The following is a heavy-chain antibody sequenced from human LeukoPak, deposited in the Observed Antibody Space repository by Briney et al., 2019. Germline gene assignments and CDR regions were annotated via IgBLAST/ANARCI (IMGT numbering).Heavy chain of an antibody. V-gene: IGHV3-9*01. D-gene: IGHD2-15*01. Sequence: PGGSLRLSCAASGFTFSDYAMHWVRQAPGKGLEWVSGISWDSFTIGYADSVKGRFTISRDNAKNSLYLQVNSLRAEDTALYYCAKGLLSATTPGLDAFDIWGQGTMVTVSS. CDR3: AKGLLSATTPGLDAFDI. CDR2: ISWDSFTI. J-gene: IGHJ3*02. CDR1: GFTFSDYA.